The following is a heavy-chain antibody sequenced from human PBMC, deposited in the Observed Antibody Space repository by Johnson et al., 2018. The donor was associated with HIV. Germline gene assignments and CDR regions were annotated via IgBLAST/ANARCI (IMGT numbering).Heavy chain of an antibody. J-gene: IGHJ3*01. CDR1: GFTFSDYY. D-gene: IGHD2-15*01. CDR2: ISSSGDTT. Sequence: QVQLVESGGGLVKPGGSLRLSCAASGFTFSDYYMSWIRQAPGKGLEWISYISSSGDTTHYADSVKGRFTISRDNSKNTLYLQMNSLRVEDTALYYCVRDTGYCSGGRCDDAFDVWGQGTMVSVSS. V-gene: IGHV3-11*01. CDR3: VRDTGYCSGGRCDDAFDV.